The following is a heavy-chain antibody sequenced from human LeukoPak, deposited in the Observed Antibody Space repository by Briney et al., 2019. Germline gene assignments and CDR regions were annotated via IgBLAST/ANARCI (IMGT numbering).Heavy chain of an antibody. CDR2: IKQDGSKK. J-gene: IGHJ4*02. V-gene: IGHV3-7*03. Sequence: SGGSLRLSCVASGFPFSSYWMTWVRQAPGKGLEWVANIKQDGSKKSYVDSVKGRFTISRDNAKNSLYLQMNSLRAEDTALYYCAKDPDYWDQGTLVTVSS. CDR3: AKDPDY. CDR1: GFPFSSYW.